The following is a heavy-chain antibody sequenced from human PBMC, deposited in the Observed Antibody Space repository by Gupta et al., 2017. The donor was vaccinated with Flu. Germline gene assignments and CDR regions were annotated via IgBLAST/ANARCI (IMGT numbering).Heavy chain of an antibody. J-gene: IGHJ2*01. D-gene: IGHD5-24*01. Sequence: EVQLVESGGGLVKPGGSLRLSCAASGFTFSSSSMNWVRQARGKGLEWVSSISSSSSYIYYADSVKGRFTISRDNAKNSLYLQMNSLRAEDTAVYYCARARVEMATRLIHWYFDLWGRGTLVTVSS. CDR2: ISSSSSYI. V-gene: IGHV3-21*01. CDR3: ARARVEMATRLIHWYFDL. CDR1: GFTFSSSS.